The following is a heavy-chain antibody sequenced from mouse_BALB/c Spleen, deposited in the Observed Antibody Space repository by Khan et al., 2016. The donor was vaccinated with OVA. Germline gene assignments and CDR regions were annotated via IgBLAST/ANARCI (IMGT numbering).Heavy chain of an antibody. CDR3: ARSNYYGGSLYAMDY. CDR2: LGPGSGST. V-gene: IGHV1S41*01. CDR1: GFTFTSYW. D-gene: IGHD1-1*01. J-gene: IGHJ4*01. Sequence: DLVKPGASVKLSCKASGFTFTSYWIYWIKQRPGEGLEWIGRLGPGSGSTYYNEMFKVKATLTVDTSSSTSYIQLSSLSSEDSAVYFCARSNYYGGSLYAMDYWGQGTSVTVSS.